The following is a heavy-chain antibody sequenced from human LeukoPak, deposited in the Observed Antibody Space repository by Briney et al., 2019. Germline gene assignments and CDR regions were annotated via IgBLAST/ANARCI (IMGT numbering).Heavy chain of an antibody. CDR3: ANLDYSNPDDVFDI. V-gene: IGHV3-11*01. CDR1: GFTFSDHY. D-gene: IGHD4-11*01. CDR2: ISNDGTTI. Sequence: GGSLRLSCVASGFTFSDHYMSWIRQAPGKGLEWLSYISNDGTTIYYADSVKGRFTISRDNSKNTLYLQMNSLRAEDTAVYYCANLDYSNPDDVFDIWGQGTMVTVSS. J-gene: IGHJ3*02.